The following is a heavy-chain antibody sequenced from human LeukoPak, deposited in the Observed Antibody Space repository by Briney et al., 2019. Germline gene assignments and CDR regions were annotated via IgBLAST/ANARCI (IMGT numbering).Heavy chain of an antibody. CDR3: ASIHQVSGTDTFDI. V-gene: IGHV4-34*01. Sequence: PSETLSLTCADYGGSFSDYFWSWVRQPPGKGLEWIGEINQSGSSTYNPSLKSRVTMSVDTSKNQLSLKMTSVTAADTAVYYCASIHQVSGTDTFDIWGQGKMVTVS. D-gene: IGHD5-12*01. CDR1: GGSFSDYF. CDR2: INQSGSS. J-gene: IGHJ3*02.